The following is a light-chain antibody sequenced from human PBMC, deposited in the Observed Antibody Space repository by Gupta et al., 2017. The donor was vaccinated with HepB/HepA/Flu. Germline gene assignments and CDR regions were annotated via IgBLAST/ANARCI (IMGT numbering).Light chain of an antibody. Sequence: DIQLTQSPSFLSTSVGDRVTITCRASQGISSSLAWYQQKPGKAPNLLIYAASTLQSGVPSRFSGSGSGTEFTLTISSLQPEDFSTYYCQQLNSYPRSFGQGTKLEMK. CDR1: QGISSS. CDR3: QQLNSYPRS. CDR2: AAS. J-gene: IGKJ2*04. V-gene: IGKV1-9*01.